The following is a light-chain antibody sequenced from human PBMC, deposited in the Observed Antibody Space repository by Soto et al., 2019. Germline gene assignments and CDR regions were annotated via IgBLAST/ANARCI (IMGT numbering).Light chain of an antibody. CDR3: QQYNSYSWT. CDR1: QSVNNK. CDR2: GAS. V-gene: IGKV3-15*01. J-gene: IGKJ1*01. Sequence: INQSPSTLSLSPEERAALSCRASQSVNNKLAWYQQTPGQPPRLLMYGASTRAGATPNRFSGSGSGTEFTLTISSLQPDDFATYYCQQYNSYSWTFGQGTKVDIK.